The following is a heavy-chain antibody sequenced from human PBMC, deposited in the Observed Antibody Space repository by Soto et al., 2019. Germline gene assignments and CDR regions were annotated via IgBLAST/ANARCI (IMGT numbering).Heavy chain of an antibody. CDR1: GFTFSDYA. CDR3: AAPRDEYGSGISWFTYGMDV. Sequence: GGSLRLSCAASGFTFSDYAMTWVRHVPGRGLEWVSSLNGAGGSTYYADSVRGRFTISRDNSQNTLFLQMNRLTVDDTAIYYCAAPRDEYGSGISWFTYGMDVWGQGTTVTVSS. V-gene: IGHV3-23*01. D-gene: IGHD3-10*01. J-gene: IGHJ6*02. CDR2: LNGAGGST.